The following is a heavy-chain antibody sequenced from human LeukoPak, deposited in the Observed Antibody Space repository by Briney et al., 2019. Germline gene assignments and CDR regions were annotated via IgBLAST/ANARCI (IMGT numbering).Heavy chain of an antibody. CDR2: ISGSGGST. CDR1: GFTVSSNY. D-gene: IGHD5-12*01. J-gene: IGHJ4*02. Sequence: GGSLRLSCAASGFTVSSNYMSWVRQAPGKGLEWVSAISGSGGSTYYADSVKGRFTISRDSSKNTLYLQMNSLRAEDTAVYYCAKGSPKVLIDSGPDYWGQGTLVTVSS. V-gene: IGHV3-23*01. CDR3: AKGSPKVLIDSGPDY.